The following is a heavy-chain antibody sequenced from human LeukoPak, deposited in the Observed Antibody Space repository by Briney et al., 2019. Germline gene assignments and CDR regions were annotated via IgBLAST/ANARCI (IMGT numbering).Heavy chain of an antibody. V-gene: IGHV4-34*01. D-gene: IGHD4-11*01. CDR3: ARNSDYSLAH. Sequence: SETLSLTCAVYGVSFNAYYWSWIRQPPGKGLEWIGENDHSGSTNYSPSLKSRVTISVDTSKNQFSLKVSSVTAADTAVYYCARNSDYSLAHWDQGALVTVSS. CDR1: GVSFNAYY. J-gene: IGHJ4*02. CDR2: NDHSGST.